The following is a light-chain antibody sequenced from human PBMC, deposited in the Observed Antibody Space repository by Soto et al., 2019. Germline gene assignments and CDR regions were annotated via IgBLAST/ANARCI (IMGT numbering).Light chain of an antibody. CDR3: LLYYGGSWV. Sequence: QAVVTQEPSLTVSPGGTVTLTCASSTGADTTGYYPSWFQHKPGHAPRALIYNTNDKHSWTPARLSGSLLGDKAALTLSGVQPEDEAEYYCLLYYGGSWVFGGGTKLTVL. CDR1: TGADTTGYY. J-gene: IGLJ3*02. CDR2: NTN. V-gene: IGLV7-43*01.